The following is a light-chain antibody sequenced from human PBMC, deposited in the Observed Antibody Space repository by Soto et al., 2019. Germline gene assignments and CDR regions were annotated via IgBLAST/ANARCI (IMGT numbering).Light chain of an antibody. CDR1: QSVSSY. J-gene: IGKJ3*01. CDR3: QQYGSSPFT. Sequence: EIVLTQSPATLSLSPGERATLSCRASQSVSSYLAWYQQKPGQAPRLLIYDASNRATGIPARFSGSASGTDFTLTISSLEPEDFAVYYCQQYGSSPFTFGPGTNVDIK. V-gene: IGKV3-11*01. CDR2: DAS.